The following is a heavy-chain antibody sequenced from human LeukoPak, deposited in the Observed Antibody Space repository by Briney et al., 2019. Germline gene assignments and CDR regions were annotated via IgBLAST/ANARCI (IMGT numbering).Heavy chain of an antibody. CDR3: ASARRVGATRGAFDI. J-gene: IGHJ3*02. Sequence: SETLSLTCTVSGGSISSYYWSWIRQPPGKGLEWIGYIYYSGSTNYNPSLKSRVTISVDTSKNQFSLKLSSVTAADTAVYYCASARRVGATRGAFDIWGQGTMVTVSS. V-gene: IGHV4-59*01. D-gene: IGHD1-26*01. CDR2: IYYSGST. CDR1: GGSISSYY.